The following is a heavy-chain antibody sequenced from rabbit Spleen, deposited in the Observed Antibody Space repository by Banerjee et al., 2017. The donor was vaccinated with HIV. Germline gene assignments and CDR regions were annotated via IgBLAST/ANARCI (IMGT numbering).Heavy chain of an antibody. CDR1: GFDFSEKAV. CDR3: ARDLVTVIGWNFNL. Sequence: QEQLVEYGGDLVQPEGSLTLTCKASGFDFSEKAVMCWVRQAPGKGLTWIACINIVTGKSVYASWAKGRFIMFRTSSTTVTLQMTSLTVADTATYFCARDLVTVIGWNFNLWGPGTLVTVS. J-gene: IGHJ4*01. V-gene: IGHV1S45*01. CDR2: INIVTGKS. D-gene: IGHD1-1*01.